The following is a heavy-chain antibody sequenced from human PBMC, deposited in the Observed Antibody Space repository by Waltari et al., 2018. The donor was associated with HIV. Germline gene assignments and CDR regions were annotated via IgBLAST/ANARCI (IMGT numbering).Heavy chain of an antibody. CDR2: FYYSGDT. Sequence: QLQLQESGPGLVKSSETLSLICNVSGGSISSSSYYWGWIRQPPGKGLEWIGSFYYSGDTYPIPSLKSRLTISLDTSKHQFSLNLTSVTAADTAIYYCARDPALTRVTGYDYWGQGTLVTVSS. D-gene: IGHD4-17*01. CDR3: ARDPALTRVTGYDY. J-gene: IGHJ4*02. CDR1: GGSISSSSYY. V-gene: IGHV4-39*02.